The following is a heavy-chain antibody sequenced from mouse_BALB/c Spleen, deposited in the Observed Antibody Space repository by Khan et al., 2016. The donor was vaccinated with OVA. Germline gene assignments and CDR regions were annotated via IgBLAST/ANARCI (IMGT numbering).Heavy chain of an antibody. V-gene: IGHV1-5*01. CDR2: IFPGNSDT. CDR1: GYTFTNYW. Sequence: EVQLQESGTVLARPGASVKMSCKASGYTFTNYWMHWVKQRPGQGLEWIGTIFPGNSDTNYNQKFTGKAKLTAVTSTSTAYMELSSLTNEDSAVDYCARNGFGNYEIWDYWGQGTTLTVSA. D-gene: IGHD2-1*01. CDR3: ARNGFGNYEIWDY. J-gene: IGHJ2*01.